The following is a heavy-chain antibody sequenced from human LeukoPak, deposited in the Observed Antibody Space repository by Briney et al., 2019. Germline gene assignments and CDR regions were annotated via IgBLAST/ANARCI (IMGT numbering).Heavy chain of an antibody. CDR3: ARVTLGYCSSTSCYTGAFDI. V-gene: IGHV3-48*03. D-gene: IGHD2-2*01. J-gene: IGHJ3*02. CDR1: GFTFSSYE. CDR2: ISSSGSTI. Sequence: GGSLRLSCAASGFTFSSYEMNWVRQAPGKGLEWVSYISSSGSTIYYADSVKGRFTISRDNAKNSLYLQLNSLRAEDTAVYYCARVTLGYCSSTSCYTGAFDIWGQGTMVTVSS.